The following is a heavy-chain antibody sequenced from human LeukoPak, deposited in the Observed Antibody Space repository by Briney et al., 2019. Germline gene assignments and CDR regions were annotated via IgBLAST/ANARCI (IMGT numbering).Heavy chain of an antibody. CDR2: INHSGST. CDR3: ARGGLGPDYYYYGMDV. D-gene: IGHD6-6*01. Sequence: SETLSLTCAVYGGSFSGYYWRWVRQPPGKGLEWIGEINHSGSTNYNPSLKSRVTISVDTTKNQFSLKLSSVTAADTAGYYCARGGLGPDYYYYGMDVWGQGTTVTVSS. CDR1: GGSFSGYY. J-gene: IGHJ6*02. V-gene: IGHV4-34*01.